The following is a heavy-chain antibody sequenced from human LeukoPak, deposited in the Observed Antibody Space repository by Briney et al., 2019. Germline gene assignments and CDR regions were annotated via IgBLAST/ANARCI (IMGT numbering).Heavy chain of an antibody. Sequence: GGSLRLSCAASGFTFSSYSMNWVRQAPGKGLEWVSSISSSSSYIYYADSVKDRFTISRDNAKNSLYLQMNSLRAEDTAVYYCARVQEYYDFWSGYYTQYYFDYWGQGTLVTVSS. V-gene: IGHV3-21*01. CDR3: ARVQEYYDFWSGYYTQYYFDY. J-gene: IGHJ4*02. CDR1: GFTFSSYS. CDR2: ISSSSSYI. D-gene: IGHD3-3*01.